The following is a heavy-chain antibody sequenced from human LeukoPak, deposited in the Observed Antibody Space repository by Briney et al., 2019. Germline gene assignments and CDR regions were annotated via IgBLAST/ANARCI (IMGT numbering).Heavy chain of an antibody. CDR1: GFAFSSYG. Sequence: GGSLRLSCAASGFAFSSYGMHWVRQAPGKGLEWVSIISYDGSKIYYGDSVKGRFTISKDNAKNSLYLQMNSLRAEDTAVYYCARETVTTPYYFDYWGQGTLVTVSS. V-gene: IGHV3-30*03. CDR3: ARETVTTPYYFDY. D-gene: IGHD4-17*01. J-gene: IGHJ4*02. CDR2: ISYDGSKI.